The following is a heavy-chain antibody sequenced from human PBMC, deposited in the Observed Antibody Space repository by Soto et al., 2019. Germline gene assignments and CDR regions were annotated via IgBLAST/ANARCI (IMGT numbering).Heavy chain of an antibody. CDR2: ISGSGGST. V-gene: IGHV3-23*01. Sequence: GGSLRLSCAASGFTFSSYAMSWVRQAPGKGLEWVSAISGSGGSTYYADSVKGRFTISRDNSKNTLYLQMNSLRAEDTAVYYCAKGSPDCSSTSCYLFWGAFDIWGQGTMVTVSS. D-gene: IGHD2-2*01. CDR3: AKGSPDCSSTSCYLFWGAFDI. J-gene: IGHJ3*02. CDR1: GFTFSSYA.